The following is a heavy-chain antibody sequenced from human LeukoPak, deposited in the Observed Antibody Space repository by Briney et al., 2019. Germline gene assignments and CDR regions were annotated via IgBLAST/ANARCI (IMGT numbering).Heavy chain of an antibody. J-gene: IGHJ4*02. CDR1: GFXFSTYD. Sequence: GGSLRLSCAASGFXFSTYDIHWVRQATGKGLEWVSTIDSAGHTYYSGSVKGRFTISRENAKNSLYLQMNSLRAGDTAVYYCTRARWFIDYWGQGTLVTVSS. CDR2: IDSAGHT. CDR3: TRARWFIDY. V-gene: IGHV3-13*04. D-gene: IGHD3-10*01.